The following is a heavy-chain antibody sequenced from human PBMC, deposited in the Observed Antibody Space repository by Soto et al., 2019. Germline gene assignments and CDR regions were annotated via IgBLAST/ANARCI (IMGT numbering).Heavy chain of an antibody. CDR1: GYTFTSYG. D-gene: IGHD6-6*01. V-gene: IGHV1-18*01. CDR2: ISAYNGNT. Sequence: ASVKVSCKASGYTFTSYGISWVRQAPGQGLEWMGWISAYNGNTNYAQKLQGRVTMTTDTSTSTAYMELRSLRSDDTAVYYCAREAEQLVPPGNNEFDPWGQGTLVTGSS. CDR3: AREAEQLVPPGNNEFDP. J-gene: IGHJ5*02.